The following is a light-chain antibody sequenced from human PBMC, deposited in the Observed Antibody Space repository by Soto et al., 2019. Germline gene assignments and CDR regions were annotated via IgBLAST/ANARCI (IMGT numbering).Light chain of an antibody. CDR2: EAA. V-gene: IGLV2-14*01. CDR1: SNDVGANNY. J-gene: IGLJ2*01. Sequence: QSALTQPASVXGXXXXXXXXSCTGTSNDVGANNYVSWYQRHPGKAPKILIYEAANRPSGVSHRFSGSKSGNTASLTISGLQAEDEADYFCTSYTITSTLVFGGGTKLTVL. CDR3: TSYTITSTLV.